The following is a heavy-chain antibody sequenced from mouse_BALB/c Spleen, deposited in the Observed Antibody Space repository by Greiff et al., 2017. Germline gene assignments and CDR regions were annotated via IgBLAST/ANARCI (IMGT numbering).Heavy chain of an antibody. CDR3: ARDRGVRRYYAMDY. D-gene: IGHD2-14*01. CDR1: GFTFSDYY. CDR2: ISDGGSYT. Sequence: EVQLVESGGGLVKPGGSLKLSCAASGFTFSDYYMYWVRQTPEKRLEWVATISDGGSYTYYPDSVKGRFTISRDNAKNNLYLQMSSLKSEDTAMYYCARDRGVRRYYAMDYWGQGTSVTVSS. J-gene: IGHJ4*01. V-gene: IGHV5-4*02.